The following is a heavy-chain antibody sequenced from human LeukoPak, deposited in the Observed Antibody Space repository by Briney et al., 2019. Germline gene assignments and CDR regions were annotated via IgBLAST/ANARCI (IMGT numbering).Heavy chain of an antibody. D-gene: IGHD3-9*01. CDR1: GYTFTSYD. J-gene: IGHJ4*02. Sequence: ASVKLSCKASGYTFTSYDINWVRQATGPGLEWMGWMNPNSGNTGYAQNCQGRVTMTRNTSISTAYIQLSSLRSEDTAVYYCARGAYYYVILTGYYSWGQGTLVTVSS. V-gene: IGHV1-8*01. CDR3: ARGAYYYVILTGYYS. CDR2: MNPNSGNT.